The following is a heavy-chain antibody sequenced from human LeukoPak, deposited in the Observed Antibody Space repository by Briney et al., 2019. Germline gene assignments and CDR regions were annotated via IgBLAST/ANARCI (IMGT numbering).Heavy chain of an antibody. V-gene: IGHV3-21*01. CDR1: GFSLYTYS. D-gene: IGHD3-22*01. Sequence: GGSLRLSCAVSGFSLYTYSMNWVRQAPGKGLEWVSSITSTSTYIYYADSVKGRFTISRDNAKNSLYLQMNSLRVEDTAVYYCARVGSAAPVTSSGHTIDYWGQGTLVIVSS. CDR3: ARVGSAAPVTSSGHTIDY. CDR2: ITSTSTYI. J-gene: IGHJ4*02.